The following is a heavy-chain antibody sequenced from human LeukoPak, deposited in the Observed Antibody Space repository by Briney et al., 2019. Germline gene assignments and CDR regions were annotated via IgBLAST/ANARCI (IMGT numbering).Heavy chain of an antibody. D-gene: IGHD3-10*01. V-gene: IGHV5-51*01. J-gene: IGHJ3*02. CDR2: IYPGDSDT. CDR1: GYSFTSYW. Sequence: GEALKISWKGSGYSFTSYWIGWVRQMPGKGLEWMGIIYPGDSDTRYSPSFQGQVTISADKSISTAYLQWSSLKASDTAMYYCATIVYGSGIYDAFDIWGQGTMVTVSS. CDR3: ATIVYGSGIYDAFDI.